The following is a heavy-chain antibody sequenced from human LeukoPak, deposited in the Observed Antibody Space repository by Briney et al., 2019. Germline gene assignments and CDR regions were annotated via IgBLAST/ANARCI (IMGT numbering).Heavy chain of an antibody. CDR3: VRHWRDYGNSPFDY. CDR1: GGSISPNY. V-gene: IGHV4-59*08. Sequence: PSETLSLTCAVSGGSISPNYWSWIRQPPGKGLEWIGYIYYSGSTDYHPSLKSRVTISVDTSKNQFSLKLSSVTAADTAVYYCVRHWRDYGNSPFDYWGQGTLVTVSS. CDR2: IYYSGST. J-gene: IGHJ4*02. D-gene: IGHD4-17*01.